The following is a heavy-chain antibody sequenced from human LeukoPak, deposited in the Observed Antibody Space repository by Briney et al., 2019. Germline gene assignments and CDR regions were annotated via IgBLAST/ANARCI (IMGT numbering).Heavy chain of an antibody. CDR1: GXTFSGYA. CDR2: ISYDGSNE. CDR3: ARVGYYASGPFSYFDY. D-gene: IGHD3-10*01. J-gene: IGHJ4*02. Sequence: GGSLRLSCAASGXTFSGYAVHWVRQAPGKGLESVAVISYDGSNEYYADSVKGRFTISRDNSKNTLYLQMNSLSVEDTAVYYCARVGYYASGPFSYFDYWGQGTLVTVSS. V-gene: IGHV3-30-3*01.